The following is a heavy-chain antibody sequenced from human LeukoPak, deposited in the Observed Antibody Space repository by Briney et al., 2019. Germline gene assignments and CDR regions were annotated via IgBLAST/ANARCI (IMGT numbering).Heavy chain of an antibody. CDR1: RFTFSSYE. Sequence: PGGSLRLSCAASRFTFSSYEMNWVRQAPGRGLEWVANIKPDGSEKYYADSVKGRFTISRDSSKNTMYLQMNSLRAEDTAMYYCARAPMSYDSSGFGGAFDIWGQGTMVTVSS. J-gene: IGHJ3*02. CDR2: IKPDGSEK. V-gene: IGHV3-7*01. CDR3: ARAPMSYDSSGFGGAFDI. D-gene: IGHD3-22*01.